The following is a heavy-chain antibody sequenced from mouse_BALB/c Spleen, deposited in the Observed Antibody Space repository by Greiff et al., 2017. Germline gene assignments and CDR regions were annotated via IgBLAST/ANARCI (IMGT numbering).Heavy chain of an antibody. V-gene: IGHV5-6-5*01. CDR2: ISSGGST. CDR3: ASTTVVATDAMDY. CDR1: GFTFSSYA. J-gene: IGHJ4*01. D-gene: IGHD1-1*01. Sequence: DVKLVESGGGLVKPGGSLKLSCAASGFTFSSYAMSWVRQTPEKRLEWVASISSGGSTYYPDSVKGRFTISRDNARNILYLQMSSLRSEDTAMYYCASTTVVATDAMDYWGQGTSVTVSS.